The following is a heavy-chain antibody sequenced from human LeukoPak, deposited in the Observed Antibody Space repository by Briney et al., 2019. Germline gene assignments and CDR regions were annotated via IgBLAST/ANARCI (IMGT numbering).Heavy chain of an antibody. J-gene: IGHJ5*02. Sequence: ASVKVSCKASGYTFTSYAMNWVRQAPGQGLEWMGWINTNTGNPTYAQGFTGRFVFSLDASVSTAYLQIRRLKAEDTAVYYCARVPFVVMGDTGNWFDPWGQGTLVTVSS. D-gene: IGHD2-8*01. V-gene: IGHV7-4-1*01. CDR2: INTNTGNP. CDR3: ARVPFVVMGDTGNWFDP. CDR1: GYTFTSYA.